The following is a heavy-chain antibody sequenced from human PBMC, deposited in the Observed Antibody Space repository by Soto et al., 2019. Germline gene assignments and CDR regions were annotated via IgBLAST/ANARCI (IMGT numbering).Heavy chain of an antibody. D-gene: IGHD5-12*01. CDR2: IYYSGST. J-gene: IGHJ6*02. Sequence: KPSETLSLTCTVSGGSMSSGNYYWSWIRQHPGKGLEWIGYIYYSGSTYYNPSLKSRATISSDTSKNRFSLKLSSVTAADTAVYYCARDRGRNYGMDVWGQGTTVTVSS. V-gene: IGHV4-31*03. CDR3: ARDRGRNYGMDV. CDR1: GGSMSSGNYY.